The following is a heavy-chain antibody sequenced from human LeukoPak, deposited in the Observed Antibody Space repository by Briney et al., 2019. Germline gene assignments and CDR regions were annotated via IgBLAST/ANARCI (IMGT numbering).Heavy chain of an antibody. Sequence: SETLSLTCTVSGGSISSSNYYWGWIRQPPGKGLEWIGSIYYSGSTYYNPSLKSRVTISVDTSKNQFSLKLSSVTAADTAVYYCARVRAAGYMDVWGKGTTVTVSS. D-gene: IGHD6-13*01. J-gene: IGHJ6*03. V-gene: IGHV4-39*07. CDR1: GGSISSSNYY. CDR3: ARVRAAGYMDV. CDR2: IYYSGST.